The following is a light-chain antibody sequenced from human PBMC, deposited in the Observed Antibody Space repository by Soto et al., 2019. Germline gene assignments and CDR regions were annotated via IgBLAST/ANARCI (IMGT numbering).Light chain of an antibody. CDR1: SSDVGAYDY. V-gene: IGLV2-11*01. CDR3: SSYAGSYTHVV. Sequence: QSALTQPRSVSGAPGQSVTISCTRTSSDVGAYDYVSWYQQHPGKAPKLMIYDVFKRPSGVPDRFSGSKSGNTASLTISGLQAEDEADYYCSSYAGSYTHVVIGGGTKVTVL. CDR2: DVF. J-gene: IGLJ2*01.